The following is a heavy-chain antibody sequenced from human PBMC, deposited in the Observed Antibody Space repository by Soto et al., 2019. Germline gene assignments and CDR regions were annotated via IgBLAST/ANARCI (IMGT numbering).Heavy chain of an antibody. Sequence: PGESLKISCKGSGYSFTSYWIGWVRQMPGKGLEWMGIIYPGDSDTRYSPSFQGQVTISADKSISTAYLQWSSLKASDTAMYYCVRQYDFWSGYYLFDYWGQGTLVTVSS. V-gene: IGHV5-51*01. J-gene: IGHJ4*02. D-gene: IGHD3-3*01. CDR2: IYPGDSDT. CDR3: VRQYDFWSGYYLFDY. CDR1: GYSFTSYW.